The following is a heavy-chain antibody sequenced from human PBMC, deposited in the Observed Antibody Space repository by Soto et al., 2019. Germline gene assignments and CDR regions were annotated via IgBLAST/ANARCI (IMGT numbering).Heavy chain of an antibody. CDR2: VNPDDSDA. CDR1: GYTFSNYV. Sequence: PGESLRISCKGSGYTFSNYVIAWVRQMPGKGLEWMGIVNPDDSDATYSPSFRGQVVLSADKAIATAYLQLRALKASDSAIYYCAKASREYNYANWFDTWGQGTLVTVSS. D-gene: IGHD3-16*01. J-gene: IGHJ5*02. V-gene: IGHV5-51*01. CDR3: AKASREYNYANWFDT.